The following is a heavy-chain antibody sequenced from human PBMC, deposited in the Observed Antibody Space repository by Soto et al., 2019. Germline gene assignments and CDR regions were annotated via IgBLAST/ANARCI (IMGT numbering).Heavy chain of an antibody. V-gene: IGHV3-23*01. CDR1: GFTFSSYA. CDR3: VKVFYYYDSSGYYYFDY. J-gene: IGHJ4*02. D-gene: IGHD3-22*01. CDR2: ISGSGSTI. Sequence: EVQLLESGGGLVQPGGSLRLSCAASGFTFSSYAVSWVRQAPGKGPEWISSISGSGSTIYYADSVKGRFTISRDNSKNTLYLQMSSLRAEDTAVYYCVKVFYYYDSSGYYYFDYWGQGTLVTVSS.